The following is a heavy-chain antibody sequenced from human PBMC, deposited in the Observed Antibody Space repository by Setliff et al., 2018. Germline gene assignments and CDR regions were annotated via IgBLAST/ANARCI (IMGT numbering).Heavy chain of an antibody. CDR3: ARVTSSGWYYYYYMDV. D-gene: IGHD6-19*01. Sequence: LRLSCAASGFTFSSYWMSWVRHAPGKGLEWVANIKQDGSEKYYVDSVKGRFTISRDNAKNSLYLQMNSRRAEDTAVYYCARVTSSGWYYYYYMDVWGKGTTVTVS. CDR2: IKQDGSEK. CDR1: GFTFSSYW. V-gene: IGHV3-7*01. J-gene: IGHJ6*03.